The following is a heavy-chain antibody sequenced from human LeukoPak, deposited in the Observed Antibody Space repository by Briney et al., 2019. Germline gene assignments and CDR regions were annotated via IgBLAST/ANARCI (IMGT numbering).Heavy chain of an antibody. Sequence: ASVNVSCKASGYTFTGYYMHWVRQAAGQGLEWMGWINPNSGGTNYAQKFQGRVTMTRDTSISTASMELSKLRSDDTAVYYCARLNPPCSSTSCYGYGDYGTGLDPWGQGTLVTVSS. CDR3: ARLNPPCSSTSCYGYGDYGTGLDP. J-gene: IGHJ5*02. V-gene: IGHV1-2*02. CDR2: INPNSGGT. CDR1: GYTFTGYY. D-gene: IGHD2-2*01.